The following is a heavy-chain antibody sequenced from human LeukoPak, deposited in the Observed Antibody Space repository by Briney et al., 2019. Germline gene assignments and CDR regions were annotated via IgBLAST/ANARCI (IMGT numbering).Heavy chain of an antibody. Sequence: KPSETLSLTCAVYGGSFSGYYWSWIRQPPGKGLEWIGEINHSGSTNYNPSLKSRVTISVDTSKNQFSLKLSSVTAADTAVYYCARFYDSIDYYYYGMDVWGQGTTVTVSS. CDR2: INHSGST. V-gene: IGHV4-34*01. CDR1: GGSFSGYY. D-gene: IGHD3-22*01. CDR3: ARFYDSIDYYYYGMDV. J-gene: IGHJ6*02.